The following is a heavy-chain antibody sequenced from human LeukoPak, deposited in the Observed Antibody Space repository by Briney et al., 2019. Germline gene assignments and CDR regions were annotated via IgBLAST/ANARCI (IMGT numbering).Heavy chain of an antibody. D-gene: IGHD2-2*01. V-gene: IGHV3-30*02. Sequence: GGSLRLSCAASGFTFSSYGMHWVRQAPGKGLEWVAFIRYDGSNKYYAESVKGRFNISRENSKNTMYLQMNSLRAEDTAVYYCAKESNGYCSSTSCLRPFDYWGQGTLVTVSS. J-gene: IGHJ4*02. CDR3: AKESNGYCSSTSCLRPFDY. CDR2: IRYDGSNK. CDR1: GFTFSSYG.